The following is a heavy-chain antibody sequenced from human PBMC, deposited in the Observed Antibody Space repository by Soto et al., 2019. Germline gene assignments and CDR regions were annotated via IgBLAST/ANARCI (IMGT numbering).Heavy chain of an antibody. CDR2: LSGSGVST. J-gene: IGHJ5*02. CDR3: AKTPSPVGGSNHL. V-gene: IGHV3-23*01. CDR1: GFPFGTDA. Sequence: PGGSLRLSCAASGFPFGTDAISWVRQAPGKGREWVSALSGSGVSTYYAASVTSRVTLSRDNSKNTLYLQLNSLRDQHTAVYYFAKTPSPVGGSNHLWGQGTLVTVSS. D-gene: IGHD1-26*01.